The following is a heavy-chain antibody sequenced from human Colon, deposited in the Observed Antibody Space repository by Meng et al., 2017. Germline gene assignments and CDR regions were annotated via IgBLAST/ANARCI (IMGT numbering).Heavy chain of an antibody. CDR1: GASIISSY. D-gene: IGHD4-17*01. J-gene: IGHJ4*02. V-gene: IGHV4-59*01. CDR3: ARAPPVTRFFEY. CDR2: IYYSGSS. Sequence: QVHRQVSGHGLRMPPGTPSRTSNVSGASIISSYLTWIRQSPGKGLEFIGYIYYSGSSYYNPSLKSRVTISVDASKTQFSLKLNSVTAADTAIYYCARAPPVTRFFEYWGQGILVTVSS.